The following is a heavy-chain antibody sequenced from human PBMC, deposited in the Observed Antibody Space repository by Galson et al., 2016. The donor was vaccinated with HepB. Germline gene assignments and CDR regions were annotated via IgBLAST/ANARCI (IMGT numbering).Heavy chain of an antibody. CDR1: GASISNNNNY. D-gene: IGHD4-11*01. CDR2: IYHSGDT. Sequence: SETLSLTCTVSGASISNNNNYWGWVRQPSGKGLEWIGIIYHSGDTYYSPSLKSRVTLSVDTSANRFSLSVKSVTAADTGVYFCARHIYSDDLRHNYGMDVWGPGTTVTVSS. J-gene: IGHJ6*02. V-gene: IGHV4-39*01. CDR3: ARHIYSDDLRHNYGMDV.